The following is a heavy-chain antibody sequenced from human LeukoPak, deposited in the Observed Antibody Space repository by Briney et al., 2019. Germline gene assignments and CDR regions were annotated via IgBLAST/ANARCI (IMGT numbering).Heavy chain of an antibody. Sequence: SQTLSLTRTVSGGSISSGDYYWSWIRQPPGKGLEWIGYIYYSGSTYYNPSLKSRVTISVDTSKNQFSLKLSSVTAADTAVYYCGRGGYYDSSGYYYEDWYFDLWGRGTLVTVSS. V-gene: IGHV4-30-4*08. J-gene: IGHJ2*01. CDR1: GGSISSGDYY. D-gene: IGHD3-22*01. CDR3: GRGGYYDSSGYYYEDWYFDL. CDR2: IYYSGST.